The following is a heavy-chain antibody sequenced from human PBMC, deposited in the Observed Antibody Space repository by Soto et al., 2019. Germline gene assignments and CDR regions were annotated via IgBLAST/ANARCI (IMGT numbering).Heavy chain of an antibody. D-gene: IGHD1-20*01. V-gene: IGHV3-66*01. Sequence: GGSLRLSCAASGFTVSSNYMSWVRQAPGKGLEWVSVIYSGGSTYYADSVKGRFTISRDNSKNTLYLQMNSLTAEDTAVYYCARRYNWNYYYGMDIWGQGTTVTVSS. CDR2: IYSGGST. CDR3: ARRYNWNYYYGMDI. CDR1: GFTVSSNY. J-gene: IGHJ6*02.